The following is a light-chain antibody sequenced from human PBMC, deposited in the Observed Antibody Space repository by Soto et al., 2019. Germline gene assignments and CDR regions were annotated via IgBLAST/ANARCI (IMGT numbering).Light chain of an antibody. CDR2: DAS. J-gene: IGKJ2*01. V-gene: IGKV1-33*01. CDR1: QAITNS. Sequence: DIRLTQSPSSLSASVGDRVTITCQASQAITNSLNWYQQTPGKSPKVLIYDASNLETGVPSRFSGSGSGTHFTFTISRLQPEDIATYYCQQYESLPYTFGQGTKLEIE. CDR3: QQYESLPYT.